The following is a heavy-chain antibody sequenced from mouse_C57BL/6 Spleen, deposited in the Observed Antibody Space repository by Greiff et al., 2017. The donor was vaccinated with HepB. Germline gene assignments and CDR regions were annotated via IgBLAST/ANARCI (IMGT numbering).Heavy chain of an antibody. Sequence: QVQLQQPGAELVRPGSSVKLSCKASGYTFTSYWMHWVKQRPIQGLEWIGNIDPSDSETHYNQKFKDKATLTVDKSSSTAYMQLSSLTSEDSAVYYCARYGDNLSLDYWGQGTTLTVSS. CDR3: ARYGDNLSLDY. CDR1: GYTFTSYW. D-gene: IGHD1-1*01. J-gene: IGHJ2*01. CDR2: IDPSDSET. V-gene: IGHV1-52*01.